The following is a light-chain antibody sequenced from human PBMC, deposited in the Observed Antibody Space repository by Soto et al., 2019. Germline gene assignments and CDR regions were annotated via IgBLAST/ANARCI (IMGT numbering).Light chain of an antibody. J-gene: IGLJ1*01. CDR1: SSDVGGYNY. V-gene: IGLV2-11*01. CDR2: DVS. Sequence: QSALTQPRSVSGSPGQSVTISCTGTSSDVGGYNYVSWYQQHPGKAPKVVIYDVSKRPSGVPDRFSGSKSGNTASLTISGLQAEDEADYYCCSYAGTYSYLFGTGTKVTLL. CDR3: CSYAGTYSYL.